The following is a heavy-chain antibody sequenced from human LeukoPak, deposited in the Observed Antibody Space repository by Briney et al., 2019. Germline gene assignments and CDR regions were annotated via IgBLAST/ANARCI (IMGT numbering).Heavy chain of an antibody. CDR1: GYTFTSYD. CDR3: ARGVGITFYYYMDV. V-gene: IGHV1-8*01. D-gene: IGHD2/OR15-2a*01. CDR2: MNPNSGNT. Sequence: ASVKVSCKVSGYTFTSYDINWVRQATGQGLEWMGWMNPNSGNTGYAQKFQGRVTMTRNTSISTAYMELSSPRSEDTAVYYCARGVGITFYYYMDVWGKGTTVTVSS. J-gene: IGHJ6*03.